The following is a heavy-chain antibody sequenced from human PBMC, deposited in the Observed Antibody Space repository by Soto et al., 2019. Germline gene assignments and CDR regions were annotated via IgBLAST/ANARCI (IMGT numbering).Heavy chain of an antibody. V-gene: IGHV1-69*06. Sequence: SVKVCCKASGGTFGSDAITWVRQAPGQGLEWVGRIFPIFGTTNYAQNLQGRVTISADKSTLTSYMELHSLTSDDTALYYCARDRTDSGYYTNWLDPWGQGTQVTVSS. D-gene: IGHD3-22*01. CDR2: IFPIFGTT. CDR3: ARDRTDSGYYTNWLDP. J-gene: IGHJ5*01. CDR1: GGTFGSDA.